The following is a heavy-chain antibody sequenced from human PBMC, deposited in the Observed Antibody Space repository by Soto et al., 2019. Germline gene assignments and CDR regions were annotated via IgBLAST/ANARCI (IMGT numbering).Heavy chain of an antibody. CDR2: ISYDGRHQ. D-gene: IGHD5-12*01. J-gene: IGHJ4*02. V-gene: IGHV3-30*03. Sequence: GGSLRLSCAASGFTFGSYGMHWVRQAPGKGLEWVAMISYDGRHQYYADSVKGRFTISRDNFKDTLYLQMNGLTPEDTAIYFCARELDIPPDYYFDYWGQGNLVTVSS. CDR3: ARELDIPPDYYFDY. CDR1: GFTFGSYG.